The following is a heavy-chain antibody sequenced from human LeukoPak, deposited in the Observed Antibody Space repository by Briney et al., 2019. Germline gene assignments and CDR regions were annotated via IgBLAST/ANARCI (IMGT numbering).Heavy chain of an antibody. J-gene: IGHJ4*02. D-gene: IGHD1-26*01. CDR3: ATMGATTFDH. CDR2: INPNSGGT. CDR1: GYTFTDYY. V-gene: IGHV1-2*02. Sequence: GASVKVSCKASGYTFTDYYIHWVRQAPGQGLEWLGWINPNSGGTNYAQKLQGRVTMTRDTSIRTVYMEVSGLTSDDTAVYYCATMGATTFDHWGQGTLVTVSS.